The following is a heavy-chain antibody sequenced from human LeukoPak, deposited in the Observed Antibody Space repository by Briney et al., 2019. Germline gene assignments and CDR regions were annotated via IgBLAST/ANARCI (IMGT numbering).Heavy chain of an antibody. D-gene: IGHD4-11*01. CDR3: TREDHSNYNY. Sequence: GGSLRLSCAASGFPFSSYWMALVRQAPGKGLEWVASIKQDGGETFYVDSVKGRFTISRDNAKNSLYLQMNSLRAEDTAVYYCTREDHSNYNYWGQGTLVTVSS. CDR1: GFPFSSYW. CDR2: IKQDGGET. V-gene: IGHV3-7*01. J-gene: IGHJ4*02.